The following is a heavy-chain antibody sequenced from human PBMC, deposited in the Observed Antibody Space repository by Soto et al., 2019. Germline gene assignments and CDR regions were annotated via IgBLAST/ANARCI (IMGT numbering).Heavy chain of an antibody. CDR2: ISYDGSNK. CDR3: AKDYGDFGKWGPYYYDSSGPTDY. CDR1: GFTFSSYG. Sequence: QAVGSLRLSCAASGFTFSSYGMHWVRQAPGKGLEWVAVISYDGSNKYYADSVKGRFTISRDNSKNTLYLQMNSLRAEDTAVYYCAKDYGDFGKWGPYYYDSSGPTDYWGQGTLVTVSS. V-gene: IGHV3-30*18. J-gene: IGHJ4*02. D-gene: IGHD3-22*01.